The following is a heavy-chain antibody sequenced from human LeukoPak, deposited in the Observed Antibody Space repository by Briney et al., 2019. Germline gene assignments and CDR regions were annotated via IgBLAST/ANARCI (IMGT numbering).Heavy chain of an antibody. J-gene: IGHJ4*02. CDR1: GGSISTYY. D-gene: IGHD4-17*01. CDR2: IHYSGST. V-gene: IGHV4-59*08. CDR3: ARRSENDYGPFDY. Sequence: PSETLSLTCTVSGGSISTYYWTWIRQPPGKGLEWIGYIHYSGSTKYNPSLNSRVTISVDTSKNQFSLKLRSATAADTALYYCARRSENDYGPFDYWGQGTLVTVSS.